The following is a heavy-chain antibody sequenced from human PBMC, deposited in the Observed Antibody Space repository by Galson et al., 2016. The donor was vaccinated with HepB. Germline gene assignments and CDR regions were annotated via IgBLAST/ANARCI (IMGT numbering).Heavy chain of an antibody. CDR2: IKSKSSGGTA. D-gene: IGHD1-20*01. Sequence: SLRLSCAASGFTFRNYYMSWVRQAPGKGLEWVGRIKSKSSGGTADYGAPVKGRFTISRDDSKKTLYLQMNSLETEDTGTYYCTTGVTGGEASWGQGTPVTVSS. CDR1: GFTFRNYY. J-gene: IGHJ4*02. CDR3: TTGVTGGEAS. V-gene: IGHV3-15*01.